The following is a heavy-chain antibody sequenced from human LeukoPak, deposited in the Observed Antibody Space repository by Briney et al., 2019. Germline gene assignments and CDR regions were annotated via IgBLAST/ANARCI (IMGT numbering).Heavy chain of an antibody. CDR2: INSDGSST. V-gene: IGHV3-74*01. CDR1: GFTFSSYW. CDR3: ARGSGPIVVVPATNDY. Sequence: SGGSLRLSCAASGFTFSSYWMHWVRQAPGKGLVWVSRINSDGSSTSYADSVKGRFTISRDNAKNTLYLQMNSLRAEDTAVYYCARGSGPIVVVPATNDYWGQGTLVTVSS. J-gene: IGHJ4*02. D-gene: IGHD2-2*01.